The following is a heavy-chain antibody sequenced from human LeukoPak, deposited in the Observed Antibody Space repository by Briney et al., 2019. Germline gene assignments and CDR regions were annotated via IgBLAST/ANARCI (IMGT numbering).Heavy chain of an antibody. Sequence: PGGSLRLSCAASGFTFSSYEMNWVRQAPGKGLEWVSYISSSGSTIYYADSVKGRFTISRDNAKNSLYLQMNSLRAEDTAVYYCARGGRITYYYGSGSFNWFDPWGQGTLVTVSS. J-gene: IGHJ5*02. CDR2: ISSSGSTI. D-gene: IGHD3-10*01. CDR3: ARGGRITYYYGSGSFNWFDP. CDR1: GFTFSSYE. V-gene: IGHV3-48*03.